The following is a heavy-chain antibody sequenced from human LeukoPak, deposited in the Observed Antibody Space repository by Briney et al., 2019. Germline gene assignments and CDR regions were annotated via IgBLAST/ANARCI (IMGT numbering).Heavy chain of an antibody. J-gene: IGHJ4*02. D-gene: IGHD3-22*01. CDR2: INYSGST. V-gene: IGHV4-34*01. Sequence: PSETLSLTCGVDGGSLSGHYWSWIRQPPGKGLEWIGEINYSGSTKYNPSLKSRVTISVDTSKNQFSLKLSSVTAADTAVYYCARLSVIPRPPYYYDSSGDAPPDYFDYWGQGTLVTVSS. CDR1: GGSLSGHY. CDR3: ARLSVIPRPPYYYDSSGDAPPDYFDY.